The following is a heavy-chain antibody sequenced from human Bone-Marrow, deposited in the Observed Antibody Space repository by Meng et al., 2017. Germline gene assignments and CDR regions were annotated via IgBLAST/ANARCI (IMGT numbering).Heavy chain of an antibody. Sequence: QLQLLEPGPGLVKLSETLSPTCAVSVGSISSVFFCCVWVRQPPGKGLGWIGSIYYTESTYYNPSLKSRVTISIDTSKNQFSLKLSSVTAADTAVYYCARLDDTGIDYWGQGILVTVSS. CDR2: IYYTEST. V-gene: IGHV4-39*01. D-gene: IGHD5-18*01. CDR3: ARLDDTGIDY. CDR1: VGSISSVFFC. J-gene: IGHJ4*02.